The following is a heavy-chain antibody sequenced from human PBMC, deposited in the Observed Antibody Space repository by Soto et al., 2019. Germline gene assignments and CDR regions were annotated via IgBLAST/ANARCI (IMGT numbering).Heavy chain of an antibody. D-gene: IGHD6-19*01. CDR2: IDWDDDK. CDR1: GFSLSTSGMC. V-gene: IGHV2-70*01. J-gene: IGHJ4*02. CDR3: ARIKTYSSGWYGFDY. Sequence: SGPTLVNPTQTLTLTCTFSGFSLSTSGMCVSWIRQPPGKALEWLALIDWDDDKYYSTSLKTRLTISKDTSKNQVVLTMTNMDPVDTATYYCARIKTYSSGWYGFDYWGQGTLVTVSS.